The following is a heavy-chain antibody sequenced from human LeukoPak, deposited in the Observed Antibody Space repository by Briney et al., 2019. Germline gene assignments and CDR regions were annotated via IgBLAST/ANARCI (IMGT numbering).Heavy chain of an antibody. D-gene: IGHD3-3*01. V-gene: IGHV3-23*01. CDR1: GFTFSSYA. CDR3: AKDDPFWSGYYYYGMDV. CDR2: ISGSGGST. J-gene: IGHJ6*02. Sequence: HPGGSLRLSCAASGFTFSSYAMSWVRQAPGKGLEWVSAISGSGGSTYYADSVKGRFTISRDNSKNTLYLQMNSLRAEDTAVYYCAKDDPFWSGYYYYGMDVWGQGTTVTVSS.